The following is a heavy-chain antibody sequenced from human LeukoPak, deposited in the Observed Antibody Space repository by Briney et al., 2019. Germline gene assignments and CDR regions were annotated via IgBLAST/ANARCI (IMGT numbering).Heavy chain of an antibody. D-gene: IGHD3-10*01. V-gene: IGHV3-23*01. CDR2: SSGSGGST. J-gene: IGHJ4*02. CDR3: AKGSGNGYGSGPFDY. CDR1: GFTFSSYG. Sequence: PGGTLRLSCAASGFTFSSYGMSWVRQAPGKGLEWVSASSGSGGSTYYADSVKGRFTISRDNSKNTLYLQMNSLRAEDTAVYYCAKGSGNGYGSGPFDYWGQGTLVTVSS.